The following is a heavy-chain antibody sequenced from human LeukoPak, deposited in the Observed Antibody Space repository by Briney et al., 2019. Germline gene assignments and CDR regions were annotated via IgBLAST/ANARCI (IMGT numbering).Heavy chain of an antibody. Sequence: ASVTVSRLVSGYTLPELSMHWVRQAPGTGREGMGGFDPEEGETNYAQKFQGRVTMTEDTSTDTAYIELSSLRSEDTAVYYCATALPDYYYGMDVWGQGTTVTVSS. V-gene: IGHV1-24*01. CDR3: ATALPDYYYGMDV. J-gene: IGHJ6*02. CDR2: FDPEEGET. CDR1: GYTLPELS.